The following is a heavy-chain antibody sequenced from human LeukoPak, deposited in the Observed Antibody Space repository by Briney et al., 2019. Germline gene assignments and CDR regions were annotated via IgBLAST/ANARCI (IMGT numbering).Heavy chain of an antibody. D-gene: IGHD4-17*01. Sequence: SVKVSCKASGGTFSSYAISWVRQAPGQGLEWMGRIIPIFGTANYAQKFQGRVTITTDESTSTAYMELSSLRSEDTAVYYCASGPYGDYEPFGFDYWGQGTLVTVSS. CDR3: ASGPYGDYEPFGFDY. J-gene: IGHJ4*02. CDR2: IIPIFGTA. V-gene: IGHV1-69*05. CDR1: GGTFSSYA.